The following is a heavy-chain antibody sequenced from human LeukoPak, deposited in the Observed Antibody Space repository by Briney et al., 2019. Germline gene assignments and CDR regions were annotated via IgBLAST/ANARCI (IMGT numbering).Heavy chain of an antibody. CDR3: ARVNYDFWSGYYWTYYFGY. Sequence: SETLSLTCTVSGGSISSYYWSWIRQPPGKGLKWIGYIYYSGSTNYNPSLKSRVTISVDTSKNQFSLKLSSVTAADTAVYYCARVNYDFWSGYYWTYYFGYWGQGTLVTVSS. J-gene: IGHJ4*02. D-gene: IGHD3-3*01. CDR1: GGSISSYY. CDR2: IYYSGST. V-gene: IGHV4-59*01.